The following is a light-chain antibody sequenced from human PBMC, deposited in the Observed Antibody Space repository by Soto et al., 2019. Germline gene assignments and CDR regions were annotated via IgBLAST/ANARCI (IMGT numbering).Light chain of an antibody. CDR3: TSYTIKTTYV. CDR2: EAS. V-gene: IGLV2-14*01. CDR1: SVDVGGYNY. J-gene: IGLJ1*01. Sequence: QSVLTQPASVSGSLGQSITISCTGTSVDVGGYNYVSWYQHHPGKAPRLLIFEASNRPSGVSNRFSGSKSGNTASLTISGLQAEDEADYYCTSYTIKTTYVFGTGTKVTVL.